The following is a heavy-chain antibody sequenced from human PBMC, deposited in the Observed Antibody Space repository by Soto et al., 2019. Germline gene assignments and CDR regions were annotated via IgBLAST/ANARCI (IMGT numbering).Heavy chain of an antibody. D-gene: IGHD6-19*01. CDR1: GGSISSYY. Sequence: SETLSLTCTVSGGSISSYYWSWIRQPPGKGLEWIGYIYYSGSTNYNPSLQSRVTISVDTSKNQFSLNLRSVTAADTALYYCARTYSSGWIDYWGQGTVVTVSS. CDR2: IYYSGST. CDR3: ARTYSSGWIDY. V-gene: IGHV4-59*08. J-gene: IGHJ4*02.